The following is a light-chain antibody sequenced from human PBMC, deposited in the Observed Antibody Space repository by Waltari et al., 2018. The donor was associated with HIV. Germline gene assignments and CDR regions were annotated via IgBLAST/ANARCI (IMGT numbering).Light chain of an antibody. CDR1: QNVGNK. V-gene: IGKV3D-15*03. Sequence: EIVMTQSPVTLSVSPGERAPLSCRASQNVGNKIVWYQRRPGQSPRLIMFATSVRATGIPTRFSGSGSGTDFALIITTPQPEDYGIYYSQQYNGSWTFGRGT. CDR2: ATS. CDR3: QQYNGSWT. J-gene: IGKJ1*01.